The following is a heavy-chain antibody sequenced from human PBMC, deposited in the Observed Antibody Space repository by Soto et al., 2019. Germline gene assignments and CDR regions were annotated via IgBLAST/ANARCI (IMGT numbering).Heavy chain of an antibody. D-gene: IGHD3-22*01. V-gene: IGHV3-48*01. CDR2: ISSSSSTI. J-gene: IGHJ4*02. CDR1: GFTFSSYS. CDR3: ARARDYYDSSGYFDY. Sequence: PGGSLRLSCAASGFTFSSYSMNWVRQAPGKGLEWVSYISSSSSTIYYADSVKGRFTISRDNAKNSLYLQMNSLRAEDTAVYYCARARDYYDSSGYFDYWGQGTLVTVSS.